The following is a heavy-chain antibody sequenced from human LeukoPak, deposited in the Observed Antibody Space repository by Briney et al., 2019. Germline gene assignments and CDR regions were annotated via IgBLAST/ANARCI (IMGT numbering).Heavy chain of an antibody. Sequence: PGGSLRLSCAASGLTVSSNYMTWVRQAPGKGLEWVSVIYRGGNTYYADPVKGRFTISRDTSKNTVYLQMNSLRAEDTAVYYCARDRGSSGWSWGQGTLVTVSS. CDR2: IYRGGNT. V-gene: IGHV3-53*01. CDR1: GLTVSSNY. D-gene: IGHD6-19*01. CDR3: ARDRGSSGWS. J-gene: IGHJ4*02.